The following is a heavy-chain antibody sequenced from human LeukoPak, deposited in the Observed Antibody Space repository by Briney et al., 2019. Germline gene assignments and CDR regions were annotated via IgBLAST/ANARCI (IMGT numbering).Heavy chain of an antibody. D-gene: IGHD3-3*01. J-gene: IGHJ4*02. CDR3: ARTLRFLEWLLINY. CDR2: INPNSGGT. Sequence: ASVKVSCKASGYTFTSYYMHWVRQAPGQGLEWMGWINPNSGGTNYAQKFQGRVTMTRDTSISTAYMELSRLRSDDTAVYYCARTLRFLEWLLINYWGQGTLVTVSS. V-gene: IGHV1-2*02. CDR1: GYTFTSYY.